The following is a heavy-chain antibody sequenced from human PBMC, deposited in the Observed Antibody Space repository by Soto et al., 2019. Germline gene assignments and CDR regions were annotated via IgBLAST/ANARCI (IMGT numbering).Heavy chain of an antibody. J-gene: IGHJ6*02. CDR3: VAGDYYYGMDV. V-gene: IGHV3-30-3*01. CDR1: GLTLSTYV. CDR2: ISYDGSNK. Sequence: QVQLVESGGGVVQPGRSLRLSCAASGLTLSTYVMHWVRQAPGKGLEWVAGISYDGSNKYHADSVKGRFTISRDNSNNTLDLQMNSLRAEDTAVYYCVAGDYYYGMDVWDQGTTVTVSS.